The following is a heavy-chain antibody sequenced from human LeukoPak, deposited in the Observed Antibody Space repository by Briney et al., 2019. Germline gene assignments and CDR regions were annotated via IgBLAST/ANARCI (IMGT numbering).Heavy chain of an antibody. J-gene: IGHJ4*02. CDR2: IKDDGSDK. Sequence: PGGSLRLSCAASGFTFSSYWMSWIRQAPGKGLEWVANIKDDGSDKNYVDSVRGRFTISRDNAKNALYLQMSSLRAEDTAVYYCGREVPGGTTSLDCWGQGTVVTVSP. D-gene: IGHD1-7*01. CDR3: GREVPGGTTSLDC. V-gene: IGHV3-7*04. CDR1: GFTFSSYW.